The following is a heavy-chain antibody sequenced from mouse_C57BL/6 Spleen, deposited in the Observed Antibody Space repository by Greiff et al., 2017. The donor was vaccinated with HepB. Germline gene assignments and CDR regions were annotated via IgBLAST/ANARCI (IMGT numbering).Heavy chain of an antibody. D-gene: IGHD3-2*02. J-gene: IGHJ2*01. Sequence: EVKLMESEGGLVQPGSSMKLSCTASGFTFSDYYMAWVRQVPEKGLEWVANINYDGSSTYYLDSLKSRFIISRDNAKNSLYLQMSSRKSEDTATYYCARENGDSAGGFDYWGQGTTLTVSS. CDR2: INYDGSST. CDR1: GFTFSDYY. V-gene: IGHV5-16*01. CDR3: ARENGDSAGGFDY.